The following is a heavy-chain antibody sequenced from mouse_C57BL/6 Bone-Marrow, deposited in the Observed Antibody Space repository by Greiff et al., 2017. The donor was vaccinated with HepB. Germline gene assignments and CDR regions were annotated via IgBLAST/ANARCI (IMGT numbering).Heavy chain of an antibody. CDR2: IRNKANNHAT. D-gene: IGHD1-1*01. Sequence: DVMLVESGGGLVQPGGSMKLSCAASGFTFSDAWMDWVRQSPEKGLEWVAEIRNKANNHATYYAESVKGRLTISRDDSKNSVYLQMNRLRAEDTRIYYSTPAPSYYYGSRRDYWYFDVWGTGTTVTVSS. V-gene: IGHV6-6*01. CDR1: GFTFSDAW. CDR3: TPAPSYYYGSRRDYWYFDV. J-gene: IGHJ1*03.